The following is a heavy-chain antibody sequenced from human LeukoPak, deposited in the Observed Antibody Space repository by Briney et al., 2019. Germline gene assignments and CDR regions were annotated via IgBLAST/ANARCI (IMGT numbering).Heavy chain of an antibody. V-gene: IGHV4-59*01. D-gene: IGHD6-19*01. CDR2: VYYSGGGT. J-gene: IGHJ4*02. Sequence: SETLSLTCTVSRGSITDNYWSWIRQPPGKGPEWIGYVYYSGGGTNYNPSLKSRVTMSVDTSKNHFSLKLGSVTGADTAVYYCARGNSSGWYGGFDYWGQGILVTVSS. CDR1: RGSITDNY. CDR3: ARGNSSGWYGGFDY.